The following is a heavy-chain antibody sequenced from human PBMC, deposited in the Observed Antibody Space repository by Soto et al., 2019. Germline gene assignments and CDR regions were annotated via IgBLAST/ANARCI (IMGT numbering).Heavy chain of an antibody. CDR3: ARSWEQLASYYYYGMDV. J-gene: IGHJ6*02. D-gene: IGHD6-13*01. CDR2: ISYDGSNK. V-gene: IGHV3-30-3*01. CDR1: GFTFSSYA. Sequence: GGSLRLSCAASGFTFSSYAMHWVRQAPGKGLEWVAVISYDGSNKYYADSVKGRFTISRDNSKNTLYLQMNSLRAEDTAVYYCARSWEQLASYYYYGMDVWGQGTTVTVSS.